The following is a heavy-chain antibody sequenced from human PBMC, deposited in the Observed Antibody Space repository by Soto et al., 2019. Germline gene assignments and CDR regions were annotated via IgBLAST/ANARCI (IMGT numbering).Heavy chain of an antibody. J-gene: IGHJ4*02. CDR1: GLSFSTYG. Sequence: GGSLKLSSAASGLSFSTYGMHGSRQAPGKGLEWVAMTWYDESHKYYADSVKGRFTISRDNSMNTLYLQMNSLRAEDTAVYYSAKDQGSNWYEIDYWGQGTLVTVSS. V-gene: IGHV3-33*06. CDR2: TWYDESHK. D-gene: IGHD6-13*01. CDR3: AKDQGSNWYEIDY.